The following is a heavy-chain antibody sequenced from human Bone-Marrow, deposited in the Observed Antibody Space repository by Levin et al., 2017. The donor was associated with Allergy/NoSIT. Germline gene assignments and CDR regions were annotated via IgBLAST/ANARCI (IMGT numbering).Heavy chain of an antibody. Sequence: SETLSLTCTVSGDSMRSYYWSWIRQPPGKGLEWIAYIDYSGATNYNPSLKSRVTISVDRPRKQFSLKLTSVTAADTALYYCARHEGRRSPGYFFDSWGEGTLVTVSA. J-gene: IGHJ4*01. CDR2: IDYSGAT. CDR3: ARHEGRRSPGYFFDS. V-gene: IGHV4-59*08. CDR1: GDSMRSYY.